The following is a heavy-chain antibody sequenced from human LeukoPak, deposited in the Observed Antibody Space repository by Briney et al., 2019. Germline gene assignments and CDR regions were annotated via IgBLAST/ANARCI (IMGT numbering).Heavy chain of an antibody. J-gene: IGHJ4*02. CDR3: ATEPLAVAGNSEDY. D-gene: IGHD6-19*01. CDR2: FDPEDGET. Sequence: ASVKVSCKVSGYTLTELSMHWMRQAPGKGLEWMGGFDPEDGETIYAQKFQGRVTMTEDTSTDTAYMELSSLRSEDTAVYYCATEPLAVAGNSEDYWGQGTLVTVSS. CDR1: GYTLTELS. V-gene: IGHV1-24*01.